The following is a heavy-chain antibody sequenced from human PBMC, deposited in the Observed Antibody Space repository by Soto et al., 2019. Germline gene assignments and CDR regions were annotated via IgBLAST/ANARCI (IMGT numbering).Heavy chain of an antibody. V-gene: IGHV3-23*01. CDR1: GFTFSSYA. Sequence: GGSLRLSCAASGFTFSSYAMGWVRQGPGKGLEWVAVVSIGGSTHYADSVRGRFTISRDNSKNTLSLQMNSLTAEDTAVYFCAKRRGAGGHFDYWGQGALVTAPQ. CDR2: VSIGGST. CDR3: AKRRGAGGHFDY. D-gene: IGHD2-15*01. J-gene: IGHJ4*02.